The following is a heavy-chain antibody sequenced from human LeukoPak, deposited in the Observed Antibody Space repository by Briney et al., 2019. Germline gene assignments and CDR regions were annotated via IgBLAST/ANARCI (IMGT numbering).Heavy chain of an antibody. CDR1: GFTFSSYW. Sequence: GGSLRLSCAASGFTFSSYWMSWVRQAPGKGLGWVSAISGSGGSTYYADSVKGRFTISRDNSKNTLYLQMNSLRAEDTAVYYCAKDRYDSSGYGDYWGQGTLVTVSS. D-gene: IGHD3-22*01. J-gene: IGHJ4*02. CDR3: AKDRYDSSGYGDY. V-gene: IGHV3-23*01. CDR2: ISGSGGST.